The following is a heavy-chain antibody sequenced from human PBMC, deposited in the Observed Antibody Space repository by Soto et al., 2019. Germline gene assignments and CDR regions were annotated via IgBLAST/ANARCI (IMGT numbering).Heavy chain of an antibody. J-gene: IGHJ4*02. CDR1: GFTVSSNF. V-gene: IGHV3-53*04. D-gene: IGHD6-19*01. CDR2: IYSGGTT. CDR3: ARGAGYSSGWYDY. Sequence: EVQLVESGGGLVQPGGSLRLSCAASGFTVSSNFMSWVRQAPGKGLEWVSVIYSGGTTYYADSVKGRFTISRHNSKNTLYLPMNSLRAEDTAVYYCARGAGYSSGWYDYWGQGTLVTVSS.